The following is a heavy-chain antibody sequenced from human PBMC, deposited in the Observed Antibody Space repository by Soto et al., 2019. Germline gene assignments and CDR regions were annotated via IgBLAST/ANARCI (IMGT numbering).Heavy chain of an antibody. CDR3: AKDKYTDSVRKVWFFDY. V-gene: IGHV3-23*01. J-gene: IGHJ2*01. Sequence: EVQLLESGGGLVKPGGSLRLSCAASGFTFSKYAMSWVRLAPGKGLEWVSSISANGGITDYADSVKVRFTISRDNFQNILSLQMDSLRGDDTALYFCAKDKYTDSVRKVWFFDYWGRGTLVTVSS. CDR1: GFTFSKYA. D-gene: IGHD2-15*01. CDR2: ISANGGIT.